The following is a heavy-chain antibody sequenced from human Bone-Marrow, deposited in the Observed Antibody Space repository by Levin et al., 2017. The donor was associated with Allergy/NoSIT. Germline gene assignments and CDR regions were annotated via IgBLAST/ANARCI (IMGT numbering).Heavy chain of an antibody. CDR3: ARDGAIFGGDNFFDY. CDR2: ISTSGSAI. CDR1: GFIFSSYE. Sequence: GESLKISCAASGFIFSSYEMNWVRQVPGKGLDWVAYISTSGSAIYYADSVKGRFTISRDNAKNSLYLQMNSLTVEDAAIYYCARDGAIFGGDNFFDYRGQGTPVTVSS. J-gene: IGHJ4*02. D-gene: IGHD3-3*01. V-gene: IGHV3-48*03.